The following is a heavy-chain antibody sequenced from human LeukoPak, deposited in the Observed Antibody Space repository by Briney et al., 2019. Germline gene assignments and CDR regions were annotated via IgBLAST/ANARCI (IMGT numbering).Heavy chain of an antibody. J-gene: IGHJ4*02. CDR1: GGSFSGYY. D-gene: IGHD5-24*01. Sequence: WETLSLTCAVYGGSFSGYYWSWIRQPPGKGLEWIGEINHSGSTNYNPSLKSRVTISVDTSKNQFSLKLNSVTAADTAVYYCARRGGWLQTFDYWGQGTLVTVSS. CDR3: ARRGGWLQTFDY. CDR2: INHSGST. V-gene: IGHV4-34*01.